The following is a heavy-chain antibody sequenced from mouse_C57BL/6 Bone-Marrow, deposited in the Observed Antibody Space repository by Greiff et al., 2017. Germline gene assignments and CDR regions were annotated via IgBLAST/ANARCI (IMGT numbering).Heavy chain of an antibody. V-gene: IGHV3-6*01. Sequence: VQLKESGPGLVKPSQSLSLTCSVTGYSITSGYYWNWIRQFPGNKLEWMGYISYDGSNNYNPSLKNRISITRDTSKNQFFLKLNSVTTEDTATYYCARETVVADYAMDYWRQGTSVTVSS. CDR2: ISYDGSN. D-gene: IGHD1-1*01. CDR1: GYSITSGYY. J-gene: IGHJ4*01. CDR3: ARETVVADYAMDY.